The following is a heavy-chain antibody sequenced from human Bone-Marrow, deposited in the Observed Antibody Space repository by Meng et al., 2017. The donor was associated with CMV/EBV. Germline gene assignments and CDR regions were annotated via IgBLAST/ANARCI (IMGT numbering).Heavy chain of an antibody. CDR1: GFTFSSYG. CDR2: IYPGDSDT. Sequence: GESLKISCAASGFTFSSYGMHWVRQAPGKGLEWVGIIYPGDSDTRYSPSFQGQVTISADKSISTAYLQWSSLKASDTAMYYCARLIAAAGNYFDYWGQGTLVTVSS. V-gene: IGHV5-51*01. D-gene: IGHD6-13*01. CDR3: ARLIAAAGNYFDY. J-gene: IGHJ4*02.